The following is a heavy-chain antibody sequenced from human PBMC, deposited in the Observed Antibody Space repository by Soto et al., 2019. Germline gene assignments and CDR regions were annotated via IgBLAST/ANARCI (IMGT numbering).Heavy chain of an antibody. CDR2: ISAGGGTT. CDR3: AKFPSLRFLEWLSNYFDY. D-gene: IGHD3-3*01. CDR1: GFTFSTYA. V-gene: IGHV3-23*01. Sequence: PGGSLRPSCGASGFTFSTYAMSWVRPAPVNGLEWVSSISAGGGTTVYADSVKGRFTISRDNSKNTLYLQMNSLRAEDTAVYYCAKFPSLRFLEWLSNYFDYWGQGT. J-gene: IGHJ4*02.